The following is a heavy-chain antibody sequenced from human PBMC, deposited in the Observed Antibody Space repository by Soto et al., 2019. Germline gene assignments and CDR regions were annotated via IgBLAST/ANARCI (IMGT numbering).Heavy chain of an antibody. CDR2: ISYDGSNK. J-gene: IGHJ5*02. CDR1: GFTFSSYG. D-gene: IGHD4-17*01. V-gene: IGHV3-30*18. Sequence: GGSLRLSCAASGFTFSSYGMHWVRQAPGKGLEWVAVISYDGSNKYYADSVKGRFTISRDNSKNTLYLQMNSLRAEDTAVYYCAKDLYGDYDLNWFDPWGQGT. CDR3: AKDLYGDYDLNWFDP.